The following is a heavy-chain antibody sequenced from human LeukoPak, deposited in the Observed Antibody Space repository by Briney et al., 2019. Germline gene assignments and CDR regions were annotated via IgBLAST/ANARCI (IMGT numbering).Heavy chain of an antibody. D-gene: IGHD4-23*01. J-gene: IGHJ4*02. Sequence: PGGSLRLSCAASGFTFNRYAMSWVRQAPGKGLEWVLVIYSGGSTYYADSVKAGFTISRDNSNNTLYPQMNGYSAEDTDVYYCAGGGNCVLDYWGQGTLVTVSS. CDR3: AGGGNCVLDY. CDR1: GFTFNRYA. CDR2: IYSGGST. V-gene: IGHV3-66*01.